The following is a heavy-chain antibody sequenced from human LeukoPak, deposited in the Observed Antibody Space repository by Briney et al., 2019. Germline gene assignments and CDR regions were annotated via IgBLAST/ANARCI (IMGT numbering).Heavy chain of an antibody. Sequence: PSETLSLTCTVSGGSISSGGYYWSWIRQHPGKGLEWIGYIYYSGSTYYNPSLKSRVTISVDTSKNQFSLKLNSVTAADTAVYYCARSVYYYDSSGYYDYWGQGTLVTVSS. CDR2: IYYSGST. J-gene: IGHJ4*02. CDR1: GGSISSGGYY. D-gene: IGHD3-22*01. V-gene: IGHV4-31*03. CDR3: ARSVYYYDSSGYYDY.